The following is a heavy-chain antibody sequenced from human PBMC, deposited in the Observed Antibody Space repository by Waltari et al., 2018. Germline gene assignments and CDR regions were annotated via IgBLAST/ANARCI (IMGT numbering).Heavy chain of an antibody. J-gene: IGHJ4*02. CDR1: GYIFTAYY. Sequence: QVHLVQSGAEVKKPGASVTVSCKASGYIFTAYYIHWVRQAPGQGFEWMGWINPKSGDTVYGKKFQGRVTLTRDTSFSTAYMALKNLRSDDTAVYFCARVVGTQNNFDHWGQGTLVTVSS. D-gene: IGHD1-1*01. CDR3: ARVVGTQNNFDH. V-gene: IGHV1-2*02. CDR2: INPKSGDT.